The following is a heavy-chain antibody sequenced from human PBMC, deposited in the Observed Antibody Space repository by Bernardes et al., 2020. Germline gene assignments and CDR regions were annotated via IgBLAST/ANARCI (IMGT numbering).Heavy chain of an antibody. D-gene: IGHD2-8*01. Sequence: ETLSLTCAVSGGSISDRYWSWIRQPPGKGLEWSGYIYDSGITNYNPSLKGRVIISMDTSKSQFSLNLKSVTAADTAVYYCARGVTLSQDAFDVWGHGTMVTVSS. CDR1: GGSISDRY. J-gene: IGHJ3*01. CDR3: ARGVTLSQDAFDV. V-gene: IGHV4-59*11. CDR2: IYDSGIT.